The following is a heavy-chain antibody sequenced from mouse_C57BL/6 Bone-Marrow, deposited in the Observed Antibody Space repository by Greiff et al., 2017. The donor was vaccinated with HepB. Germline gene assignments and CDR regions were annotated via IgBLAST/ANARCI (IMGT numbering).Heavy chain of an antibody. Sequence: EVQGVESGGGLVKPGGSLKLSCAASGFTFSDYGMHWVRQAPEKGLEWVAYISSGSSTIYYADTVKGRFTISRDNAKNTLFLQMTSLRSEDTAMYYCARHYGNYEGFAYWGQGTLVTVSA. V-gene: IGHV5-17*01. D-gene: IGHD2-1*01. CDR1: GFTFSDYG. J-gene: IGHJ3*01. CDR3: ARHYGNYEGFAY. CDR2: ISSGSSTI.